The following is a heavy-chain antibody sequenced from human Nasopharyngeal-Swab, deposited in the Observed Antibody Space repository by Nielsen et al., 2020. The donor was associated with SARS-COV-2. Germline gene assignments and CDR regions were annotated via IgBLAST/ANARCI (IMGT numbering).Heavy chain of an antibody. Sequence: VRKMPGKGLVWMGIIYPGDSDTRYRPSFQGQVSISADKSISTAYLQWSSLKASDTAMYYCARGEHIVVVTAKYGMDVWGQGTTVTVSS. CDR2: IYPGDSDT. V-gene: IGHV5-51*01. J-gene: IGHJ6*02. CDR3: ARGEHIVVVTAKYGMDV. D-gene: IGHD2-21*02.